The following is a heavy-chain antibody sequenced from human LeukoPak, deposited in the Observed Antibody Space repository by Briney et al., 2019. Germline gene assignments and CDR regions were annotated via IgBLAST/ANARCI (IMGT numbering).Heavy chain of an antibody. J-gene: IGHJ3*02. V-gene: IGHV1-18*01. Sequence: ASVKVSCKASGYTFTSYGISWVRQAPGQGLEWMGWISAYNGNTNYAQKFQGRVTMTTDTSTSTAYMELRSLRSDDTAVYYCARMIGYFDWLRAFDIWGQGTMVTVSS. CDR3: ARMIGYFDWLRAFDI. D-gene: IGHD3-9*01. CDR2: ISAYNGNT. CDR1: GYTFTSYG.